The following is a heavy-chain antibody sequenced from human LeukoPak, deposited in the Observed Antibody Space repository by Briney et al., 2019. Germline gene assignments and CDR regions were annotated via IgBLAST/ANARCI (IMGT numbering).Heavy chain of an antibody. J-gene: IGHJ5*02. D-gene: IGHD3-3*01. Sequence: ASVKVSCKASGGTFSSYAISWVRQGPGQGLEWMGGIIPIFGTANYAQKFQGRVTITTDESTSTAYMELSSLRSEDTAVYYCARRRGITIFQGGMPTVWFDPWGQGTLVTVSS. V-gene: IGHV1-69*05. CDR2: IIPIFGTA. CDR1: GGTFSSYA. CDR3: ARRRGITIFQGGMPTVWFDP.